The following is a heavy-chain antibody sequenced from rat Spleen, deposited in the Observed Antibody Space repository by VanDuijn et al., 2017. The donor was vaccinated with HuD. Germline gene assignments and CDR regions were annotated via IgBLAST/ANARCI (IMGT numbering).Heavy chain of an antibody. D-gene: IGHD1-12*03. J-gene: IGHJ2*01. CDR2: ISPTGGST. CDR1: GLTFNNHG. Sequence: EVQLVESGGGLVQPERALKVPCAAPGLTFNNHGINWNRQAPTKGLGWFTSISPTGGSTSYRDSVKGRFTVSRDIAKNTLYLQMDSLRSEDTATYYCAKNYYDGYAHYFDYWGQGVMVTVSS. CDR3: AKNYYDGYAHYFDY. V-gene: IGHV5-19*01.